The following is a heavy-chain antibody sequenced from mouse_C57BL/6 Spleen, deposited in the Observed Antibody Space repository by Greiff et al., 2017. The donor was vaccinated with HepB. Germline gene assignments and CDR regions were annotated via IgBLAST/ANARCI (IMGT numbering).Heavy chain of an antibody. CDR3: ARWGTGTNY. CDR1: GYTFTDYY. D-gene: IGHD4-1*01. V-gene: IGHV1-26*01. Sequence: VQLQQSGPELVKPGASVKISCKASGYTFTDYYMNWVKQSHGKSLEWIGDINPNNGGTSYNQKFKGKATLTVDKSSSTAYMELRSLTSEDSAVYYCARWGTGTNYWGQGTTLTVSS. J-gene: IGHJ2*01. CDR2: INPNNGGT.